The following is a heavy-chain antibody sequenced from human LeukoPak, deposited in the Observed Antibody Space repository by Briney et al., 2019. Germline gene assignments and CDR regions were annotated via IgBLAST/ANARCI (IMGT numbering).Heavy chain of an antibody. J-gene: IGHJ5*02. V-gene: IGHV4-59*11. CDR3: AGRAHCSGGSCYGNWFDP. CDR2: ISYSGIT. D-gene: IGHD2-15*01. CDR1: GASISSHY. Sequence: SETLSLTCTVSGASISSHYWSWIRQSPGEGLEWIGYISYSGITNYNPSLKSRVTISVDTSKNHFSLRLSSVTAADTAVYYCAGRAHCSGGSCYGNWFDPWGQGTLVTVSS.